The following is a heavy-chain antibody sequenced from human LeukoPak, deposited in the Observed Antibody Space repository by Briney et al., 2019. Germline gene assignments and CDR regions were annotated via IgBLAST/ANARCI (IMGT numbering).Heavy chain of an antibody. CDR1: GGSISSYY. D-gene: IGHD2-2*01. J-gene: IGHJ5*02. CDR3: ARVLCSSTSCFRYNWFDP. Sequence: SETLSLTCTVSGGSISSYYWSWIRQPAGKGLEWIGRIYTSGSTNYNPSLKSRVTMSVDTSKNQFSLKLSSVTAADTAVYYCARVLCSSTSCFRYNWFDPWGQGTLVTVSS. V-gene: IGHV4-4*07. CDR2: IYTSGST.